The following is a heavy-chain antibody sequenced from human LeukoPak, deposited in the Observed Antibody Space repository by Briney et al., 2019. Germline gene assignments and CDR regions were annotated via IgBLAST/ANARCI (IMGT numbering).Heavy chain of an antibody. D-gene: IGHD3-10*01. V-gene: IGHV4-34*01. CDR2: INHSGST. J-gene: IGHJ3*02. CDR1: GGSFSGYY. Sequence: SETLSLTCAVYGGSFSGYYWSWIRQPPGKGLEWIGEINHSGSTNYNPSLKSRVTISVDTSKNQFSMKLSSVTAADTAVNYCARSPVRVRLHAFDIWGQGTMVTVSS. CDR3: ARSPVRVRLHAFDI.